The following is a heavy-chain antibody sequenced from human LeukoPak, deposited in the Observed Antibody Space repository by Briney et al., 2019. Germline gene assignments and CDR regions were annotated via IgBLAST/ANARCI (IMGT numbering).Heavy chain of an antibody. CDR2: ISGGGSTT. J-gene: IGHJ3*02. CDR1: GFIFGNYA. CDR3: ATPTSIFRAFDI. V-gene: IGHV3-23*01. Sequence: GGSLRLSCAASGFIFGNYAMSWVRQAPGQGLEWVSAISGGGSTTYSADSVKGRFTISRDNSKNTLYLQMNSLRAEDTAVYYCATPTSIFRAFDIWGQGTMVTVSS. D-gene: IGHD2-21*01.